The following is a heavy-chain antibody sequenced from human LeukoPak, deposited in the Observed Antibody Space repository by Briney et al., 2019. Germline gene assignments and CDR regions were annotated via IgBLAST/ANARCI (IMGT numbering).Heavy chain of an antibody. J-gene: IGHJ6*02. V-gene: IGHV1-18*01. Sequence: ASVKVSCKASGYTFTSYGISWVRQAPGQGLEWMGWISAYNGNTNYAQKLQGRVTMTTDTSTGTAYMELRSLRSDDTAVYYCATSHDSSGYYGYYYGMDVWGQGTTVTVSS. D-gene: IGHD3-22*01. CDR3: ATSHDSSGYYGYYYGMDV. CDR1: GYTFTSYG. CDR2: ISAYNGNT.